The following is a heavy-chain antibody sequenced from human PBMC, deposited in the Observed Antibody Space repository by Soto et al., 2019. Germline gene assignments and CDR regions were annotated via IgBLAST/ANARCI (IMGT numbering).Heavy chain of an antibody. CDR2: IIPIFGTA. V-gene: IGHV1-69*13. D-gene: IGHD3-22*01. J-gene: IGHJ4*01. Sequence: GASVKVSCRASGGTFSFYAISWVRQAPGQGLEWMGGIIPIFGTAKYAQKFQGRVTITADESTSTAYMELSSLRSEDTAVYFCARDRGPYYDSSGYYPTFDYWGHGTLVTVSS. CDR1: GGTFSFYA. CDR3: ARDRGPYYDSSGYYPTFDY.